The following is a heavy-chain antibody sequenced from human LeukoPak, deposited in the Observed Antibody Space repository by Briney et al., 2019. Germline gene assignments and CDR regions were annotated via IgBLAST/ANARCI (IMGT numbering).Heavy chain of an antibody. J-gene: IGHJ4*02. CDR3: AGRNRGVVGAPFDF. CDR1: GDSISNTYYY. V-gene: IGHV4-39*01. CDR2: IYYSGST. D-gene: IGHD1-26*01. Sequence: KPSETLSLTCSVSGDSISNTYYYWDWIRQPPGKGLEWIGSIYYSGSTFYNPSLKSRITMSVDTSKNQVSLSLNSVTAADTSMYFCAGRNRGVVGAPFDFWGQGTLVTVSS.